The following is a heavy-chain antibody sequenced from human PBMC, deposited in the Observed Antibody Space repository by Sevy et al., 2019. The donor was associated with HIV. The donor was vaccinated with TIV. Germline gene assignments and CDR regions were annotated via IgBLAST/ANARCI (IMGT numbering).Heavy chain of an antibody. D-gene: IGHD3-22*01. Sequence: GGSLRLSFAASGFTFSNYAMNWVRQAPGKGLEWVSTIFDSFYGSGDITYYADSVKGRFSISRDNSKNTLYLQMNSLGAEDTAVYYCAGGRYDSSGSFDAFDIWGQGTLVTVSS. V-gene: IGHV3-23*01. CDR2: IFDSFYGSGDIT. J-gene: IGHJ3*02. CDR1: GFTFSNYA. CDR3: AGGRYDSSGSFDAFDI.